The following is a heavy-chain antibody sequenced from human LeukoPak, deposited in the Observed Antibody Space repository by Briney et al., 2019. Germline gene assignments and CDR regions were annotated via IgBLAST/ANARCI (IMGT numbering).Heavy chain of an antibody. CDR1: EFTFSSYR. V-gene: IGHV3-21*01. D-gene: IGHD2-2*01. Sequence: PGGSLRLSCAASEFTFSSYRMNWVRQAPGKGLEWVSSISSSGVYIYYADSLKGRFTISRDNAKDSLYLQMNSLRAEDTAVYYCARSLGSCSTTTCYDNWFDPWGQGTLVTVSS. CDR3: ARSLGSCSTTTCYDNWFDP. CDR2: ISSSGVYI. J-gene: IGHJ5*02.